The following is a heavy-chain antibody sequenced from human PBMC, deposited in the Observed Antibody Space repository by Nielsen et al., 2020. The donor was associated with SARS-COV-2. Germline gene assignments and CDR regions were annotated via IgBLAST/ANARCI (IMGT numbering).Heavy chain of an antibody. CDR3: TSEMAT. CDR2: ISNDESKI. V-gene: IGHV3-30*03. D-gene: IGHD5-24*01. CDR1: GFTFSSYG. J-gene: IGHJ4*02. Sequence: GESLKISCAASGFTFSSYGMHWVRQAPGKGLEWVALISNDESKIYYSDSVKGRFTISRDNSNKSLYLQMNSLRPEDTAVYYCTSEMATWGQGTPVTVPS.